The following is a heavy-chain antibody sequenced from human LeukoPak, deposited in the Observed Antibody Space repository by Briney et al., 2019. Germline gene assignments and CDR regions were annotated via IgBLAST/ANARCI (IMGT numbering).Heavy chain of an antibody. J-gene: IGHJ4*02. Sequence: KTSETLSLTCAVYGGAFSGYYWSWIRQPPGKGLEWIGEINHSGSTNYNPSLKSRVTISVDTSKNQFSLKLSSVTAADTAVYYCARHGSRVMATIEDFWGQGTLVIVSS. CDR3: ARHGSRVMATIEDF. V-gene: IGHV4-34*01. CDR1: GGAFSGYY. D-gene: IGHD5-12*01. CDR2: INHSGST.